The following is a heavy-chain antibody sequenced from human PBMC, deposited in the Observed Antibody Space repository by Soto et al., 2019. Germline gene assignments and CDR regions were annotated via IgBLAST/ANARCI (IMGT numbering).Heavy chain of an antibody. CDR2: ILYSGDT. V-gene: IGHV4-39*01. CDR3: ARQGRNTKIVILRHYATDF. CDR1: SGSISSNSYL. D-gene: IGHD3-22*01. J-gene: IGHJ6*02. Sequence: SETLSLTCSVSSGSISSNSYLWGWIRQPPGKGLEWIGAILYSGDTYYSESLKSRVTMSVGTAKNQFSLKLNSVTAADTAAYYCARQGRNTKIVILRHYATDFWGQGTAVTVS.